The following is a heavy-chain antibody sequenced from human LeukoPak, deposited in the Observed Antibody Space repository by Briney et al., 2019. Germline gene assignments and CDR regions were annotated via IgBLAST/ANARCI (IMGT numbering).Heavy chain of an antibody. CDR1: GGTFSSYA. CDR2: VIPIFGTA. D-gene: IGHD3-3*01. CDR3: AREAITIFGVVRTQTTYGPHRFDP. J-gene: IGHJ5*02. Sequence: SVKVSCKASGGTFSSYAISWVRQAPGQGLEWMGGVIPIFGTANYPQKFQARVTMTRDMSTSTVYLELSSLRSEDTAVYYCAREAITIFGVVRTQTTYGPHRFDPWGQGSLVTASS. V-gene: IGHV1-69*05.